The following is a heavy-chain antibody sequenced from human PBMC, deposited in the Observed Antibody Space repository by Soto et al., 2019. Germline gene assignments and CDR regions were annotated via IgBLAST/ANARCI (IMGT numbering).Heavy chain of an antibody. Sequence: TLSLTCAVYGGSFSGYYWNWIRQPPGKGLGWSGEIDHSGYTNYNPSLNSRVTISVDTAKNQFSLRLTSVTAADTAGYYCARVRDWFDHLGPGALVTV. CDR2: IDHSGYT. CDR3: ARVRDWFDH. CDR1: GGSFSGYY. V-gene: IGHV4-34*01. J-gene: IGHJ5*02. D-gene: IGHD3-3*01.